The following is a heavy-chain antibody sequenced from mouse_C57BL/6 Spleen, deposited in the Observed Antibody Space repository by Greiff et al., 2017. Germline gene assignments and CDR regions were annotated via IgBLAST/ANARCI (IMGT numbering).Heavy chain of an antibody. J-gene: IGHJ4*01. Sequence: QVQLQQPGAELVKPGASVTLSCKASGYTFTSYWMHWVKQRPGQGLAWIGMIHPNSGSTNYNEKFKSKATLTVDKSSSTAYMQLSSLTSEDSAVYYCARSYYDYDYYAMDYWGQGTSVTVSS. CDR3: ARSYYDYDYYAMDY. CDR1: GYTFTSYW. D-gene: IGHD2-4*01. V-gene: IGHV1-64*01. CDR2: IHPNSGST.